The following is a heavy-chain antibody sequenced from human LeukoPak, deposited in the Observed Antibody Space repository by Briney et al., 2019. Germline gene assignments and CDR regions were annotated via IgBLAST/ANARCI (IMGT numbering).Heavy chain of an antibody. CDR3: ARASYDILTGYNH. D-gene: IGHD3-9*01. Sequence: GGSLRLSCAASGFTVSSNYMSWVRQAPGKGLEWVSVIYSGGSTYYADSVKGRFTISRDNSKNTLYLQMNSPRAEDTAVYYCARASYDILTGYNHWGQGTLVTVSS. CDR1: GFTVSSNY. J-gene: IGHJ5*02. V-gene: IGHV3-66*01. CDR2: IYSGGST.